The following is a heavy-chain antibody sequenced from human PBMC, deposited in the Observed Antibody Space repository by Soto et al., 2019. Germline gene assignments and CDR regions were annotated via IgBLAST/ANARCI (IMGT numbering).Heavy chain of an antibody. J-gene: IGHJ6*02. Sequence: PSETLSLTCAVYGGYFSGYYWSWIRQPPGKGLEWIGEINHSGSTNYNPFLKSRVTISVDTSKNQFSLKLSSVTAADTAVYYCARVLWVGSSLYYYYYYGMDVWGQGTTVTVSS. CDR2: INHSGST. CDR3: ARVLWVGSSLYYYYYYGMDV. CDR1: GGYFSGYY. V-gene: IGHV4-34*01. D-gene: IGHD6-13*01.